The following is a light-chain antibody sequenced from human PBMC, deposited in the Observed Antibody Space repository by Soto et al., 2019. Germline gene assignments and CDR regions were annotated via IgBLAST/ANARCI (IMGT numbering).Light chain of an antibody. CDR3: SSYTSINTWV. Sequence: QSALTQPASVSGSPGQSITISCTGTSSDVGGYNYVSWYQQHPGKAPKLMIYEVSNWPSGVSNRFSGSKSGNTASLTISGLQAEDEAAYYCSSYTSINTWVFGGGTKLTVL. CDR1: SSDVGGYNY. CDR2: EVS. V-gene: IGLV2-14*01. J-gene: IGLJ3*02.